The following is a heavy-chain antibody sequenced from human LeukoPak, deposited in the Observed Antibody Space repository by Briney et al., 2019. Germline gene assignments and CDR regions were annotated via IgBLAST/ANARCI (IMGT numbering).Heavy chain of an antibody. V-gene: IGHV4-34*01. CDR3: ARSDYYGSGSYHRRYYFDY. CDR2: INHSGST. Sequence: SETLSLTCAVYGGSFSGYYWSWIRQPPGKGLEWIGEINHSGSTNYNPSLKSRVTISVDTSKNQFSLKLSSVTAADTAVYYCARSDYYGSGSYHRRYYFDYWGQGTLVTVSS. D-gene: IGHD3-10*01. J-gene: IGHJ4*02. CDR1: GGSFSGYY.